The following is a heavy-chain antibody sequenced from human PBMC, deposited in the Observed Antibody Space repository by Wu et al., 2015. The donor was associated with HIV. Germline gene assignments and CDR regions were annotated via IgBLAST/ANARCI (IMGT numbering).Heavy chain of an antibody. Sequence: QVQLVQSGAEVKKPGASVRVSCKASGYIFINYYMNWVRQAPGQGIEWMGIINPSGGSTSYAQKFEDRVTMNRDTSTSTVYMEVSNLTSKDTAVYYCARGPNGYYGSGSYFSFWGRGTLVTVSS. V-gene: IGHV1-46*01. CDR2: INPSGGST. CDR3: ARGPNGYYGSGSYFSF. J-gene: IGHJ2*01. CDR1: GYIFINYY. D-gene: IGHD3-10*01.